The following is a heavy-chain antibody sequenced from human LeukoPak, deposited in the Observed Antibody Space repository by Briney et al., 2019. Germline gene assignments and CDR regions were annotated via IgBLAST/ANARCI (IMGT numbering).Heavy chain of an antibody. V-gene: IGHV3-23*01. J-gene: IGHJ4*02. CDR1: GFTFSSYA. Sequence: GGSLRLSCAASGFTFSSYAMSWVRQAPGKGLEWVSAISGSGGSTYYADPVKGRFTISRDNSKNTLYLQMNSLRAEDTAVYYCAKAGGNWVNYYFDYWGQGTLVTVSP. D-gene: IGHD7-27*01. CDR2: ISGSGGST. CDR3: AKAGGNWVNYYFDY.